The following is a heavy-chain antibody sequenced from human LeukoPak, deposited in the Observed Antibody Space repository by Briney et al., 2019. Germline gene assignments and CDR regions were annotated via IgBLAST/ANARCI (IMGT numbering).Heavy chain of an antibody. CDR3: AREIAVKYSGSTNYHFDY. CDR2: ISGSAGST. Sequence: PGGSLRLSCAASGFTFSSYEMNWVRQAPGKGLEWVSTISGSAGSTYYADSVKGRFTISRDNSNNTLYLQMNRLRAEDTAVYYCAREIAVKYSGSTNYHFDYWGQGTLVTVSS. CDR1: GFTFSSYE. V-gene: IGHV3-23*01. J-gene: IGHJ4*02. D-gene: IGHD1-26*01.